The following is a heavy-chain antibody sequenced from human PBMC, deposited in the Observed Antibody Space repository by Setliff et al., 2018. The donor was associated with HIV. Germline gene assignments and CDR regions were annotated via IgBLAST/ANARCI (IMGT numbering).Heavy chain of an antibody. V-gene: IGHV1-2*06. Sequence: ASVKVSCKASGYTFPGYFIHWVRQAPGQGLEWMGRIIPNSAGTNYAQKFQGRVTMTRATSISTAYMELIRLRSDDTAVYYCATKVYCTNGVCLDAFDIWGQGTMVTVSS. D-gene: IGHD2-8*01. CDR3: ATKVYCTNGVCLDAFDI. J-gene: IGHJ3*02. CDR2: IIPNSAGT. CDR1: GYTFPGYF.